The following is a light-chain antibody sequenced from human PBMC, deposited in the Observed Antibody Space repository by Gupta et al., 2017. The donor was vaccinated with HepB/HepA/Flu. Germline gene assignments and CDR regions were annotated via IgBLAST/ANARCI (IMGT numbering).Light chain of an antibody. Sequence: EIVLTQSPGALSLSPGERATLSCRASQSVSRSYLAWHQQKPGQGPRLLIYGASSRATGIPDRFSGSGSGTDFTLTISRLEPEDFAVYYCQQYSILPLTFGQGTKVEIK. CDR2: GAS. CDR1: QSVSRSY. CDR3: QQYSILPLT. J-gene: IGKJ1*01. V-gene: IGKV3-20*01.